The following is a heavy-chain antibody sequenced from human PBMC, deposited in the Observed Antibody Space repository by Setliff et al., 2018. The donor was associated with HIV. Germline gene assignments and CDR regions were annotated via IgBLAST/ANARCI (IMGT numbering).Heavy chain of an antibody. CDR3: ARPQYPGYSSGSGYMDV. CDR1: GGSISHYY. CDR2: ISYSGTT. Sequence: SETLSLTCTVSGGSISHYYWNWIGRAPGKGLEWIGFISYSGTTNYNPSLESRVTISIDTSKNQFSLRLSSVTAADTAVYYCARPQYPGYSSGSGYMDVWGKGTTVTVSS. J-gene: IGHJ6*03. V-gene: IGHV4-59*08. D-gene: IGHD6-19*01.